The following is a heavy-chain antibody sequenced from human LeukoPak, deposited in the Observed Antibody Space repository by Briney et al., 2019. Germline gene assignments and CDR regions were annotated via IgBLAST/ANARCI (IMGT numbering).Heavy chain of an antibody. D-gene: IGHD5-18*01. J-gene: IGHJ4*02. V-gene: IGHV1-69*01. CDR2: IIPIFGTA. CDR3: ARDQGYRYGYGDFDY. CDR1: GGTFRSYA. Sequence: SVKVSCKASGGTFRSYAISWVRQSPGQGLEWMGGIIPIFGTANYAQKFQGRVTITADESTSTAYMELSSLRSEDRAVYYCARDQGYRYGYGDFDYWGQGTLVTVSS.